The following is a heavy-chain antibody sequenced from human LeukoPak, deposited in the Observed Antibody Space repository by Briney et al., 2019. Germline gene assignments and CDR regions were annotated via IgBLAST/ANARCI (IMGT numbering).Heavy chain of an antibody. J-gene: IGHJ5*02. CDR3: ARGRQYAYYDFWSGYYGNWFDP. Sequence: ASVKVSCKASGYTFTSYDINWVRQATGQGLEWMGWMNPNSGNTGYAQTFQGRVTITRNTSISTAYMELSSLRSEDTAVYYCARGRQYAYYDFWSGYYGNWFDPWGQGTPVTVSS. CDR1: GYTFTSYD. V-gene: IGHV1-8*03. CDR2: MNPNSGNT. D-gene: IGHD3-3*01.